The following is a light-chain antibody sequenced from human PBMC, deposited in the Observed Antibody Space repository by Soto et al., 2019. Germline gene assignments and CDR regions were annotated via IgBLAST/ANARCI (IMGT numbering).Light chain of an antibody. J-gene: IGLJ1*01. CDR3: AAWDDILNGYV. V-gene: IGLV1-44*01. CDR1: SSNIGSNY. Sequence: QSVLPQPPSASGTPGQRVTASCSGSSSNIGSNYVYWYQQLPGTAPKLVIYSNYDRPSGVPDRFSGSTSGTSASLVIRGLQSEDEADYYSAAWDDILNGYVFGGGTKVTVL. CDR2: SNY.